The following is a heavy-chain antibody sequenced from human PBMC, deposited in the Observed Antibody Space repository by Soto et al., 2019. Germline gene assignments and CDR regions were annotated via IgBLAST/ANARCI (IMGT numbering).Heavy chain of an antibody. V-gene: IGHV1-2*02. D-gene: IGHD6-6*01. CDR1: GYTFTGYY. CDR3: AKDLTRQLAYWLDP. J-gene: IGHJ5*02. Sequence: ASVKVSCKASGYTFTGYYVHWVRQAPGHGLEWLGWIHLNSGGTNYAQSFQGRVTMTRDMSVSTVYMEMTGLSSDDTAVYYCAKDLTRQLAYWLDPWGQGTQVTVSS. CDR2: IHLNSGGT.